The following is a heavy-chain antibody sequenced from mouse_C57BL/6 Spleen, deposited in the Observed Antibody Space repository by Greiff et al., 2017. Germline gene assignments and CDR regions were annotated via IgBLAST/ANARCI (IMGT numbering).Heavy chain of an antibody. D-gene: IGHD2-1*01. CDR1: GYTFTSYW. J-gene: IGHJ2*01. CDR2: IYPGSGST. Sequence: QVQLQQPGAELVKPGASVKMSCKASGYTFTSYWITWVKQRPGQGLEWIGDIYPGSGSTNYNEKFKSKATLTVATSSSTAYMQLSSLTAEYAAVXYCARRSPIYYGNYEDYWGQGTTLTVSS. V-gene: IGHV1-55*01. CDR3: ARRSPIYYGNYEDY.